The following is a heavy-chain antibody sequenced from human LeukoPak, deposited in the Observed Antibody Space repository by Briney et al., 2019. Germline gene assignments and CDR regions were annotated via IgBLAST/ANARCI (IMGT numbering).Heavy chain of an antibody. J-gene: IGHJ4*02. CDR2: IIPILGIA. CDR1: GGTFSSYA. Sequence: GASVKVSCKASGGTFSSYAISWVRQAPGQGLEWMGGIIPILGIANYAQKFQGRVTITADKSTSTAYMELSSLRSEDTAVYYCARAPPGDPFDYWGQGTLVTVSS. CDR3: ARAPPGDPFDY. V-gene: IGHV1-69*10. D-gene: IGHD2-21*02.